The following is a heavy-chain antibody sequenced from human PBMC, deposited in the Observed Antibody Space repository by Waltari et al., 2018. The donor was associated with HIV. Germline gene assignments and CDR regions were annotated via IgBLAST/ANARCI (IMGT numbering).Heavy chain of an antibody. Sequence: QVQLQESGPGLVKPSETLSLTCSVSDYSITSGYYWGWIRQSPGRGLEWIGSISHSGTTVYSRSLKSRVTLFRDTSKNQFFLKLTSATAEDTAVYYCASTYYDLLEGWYFDFWGQGRLVTVSS. D-gene: IGHD3-3*01. CDR3: ASTYYDLLEGWYFDF. V-gene: IGHV4-38-2*02. CDR2: ISHSGTT. J-gene: IGHJ4*02. CDR1: DYSITSGYY.